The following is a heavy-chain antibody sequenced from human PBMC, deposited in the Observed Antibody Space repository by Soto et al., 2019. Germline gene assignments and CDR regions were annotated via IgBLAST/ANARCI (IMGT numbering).Heavy chain of an antibody. CDR1: GFTFSSYA. D-gene: IGHD2-2*01. CDR2: ISYDGSNK. J-gene: IGHJ4*02. V-gene: IGHV3-30-3*01. Sequence: VQLVESGGGLVKPGGSLRLSCAASGFTFSSYAMHWVRQAPGKGLEWVAVISYDGSNKYYADSVKGRFTISRDNSKNTLYLQMNSLRAEDTAVYYCAREGGDIVVVPAAIDSPPLDYWGQGTLVTVSS. CDR3: AREGGDIVVVPAAIDSPPLDY.